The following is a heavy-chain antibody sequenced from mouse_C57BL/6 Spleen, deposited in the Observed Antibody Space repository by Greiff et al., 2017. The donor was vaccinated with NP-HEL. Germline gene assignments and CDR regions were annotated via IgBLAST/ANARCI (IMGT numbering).Heavy chain of an antibody. V-gene: IGHV1-53*01. CDR1: GYTFTSYW. Sequence: VQVVESGTELVKPGASVKLSCKASGYTFTSYWMHWVKQRPGQGLEWIGNINPSNGGTNYNEKFKSKATLTVDKSSSTAYMQLSSLTSEDSAVYYCARSEPYYGRRFDSWGQGTTLTVSS. CDR3: ARSEPYYGRRFDS. J-gene: IGHJ2*01. D-gene: IGHD1-1*01. CDR2: INPSNGGT.